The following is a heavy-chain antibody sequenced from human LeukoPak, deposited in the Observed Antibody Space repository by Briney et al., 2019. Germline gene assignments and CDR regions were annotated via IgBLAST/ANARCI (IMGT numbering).Heavy chain of an antibody. J-gene: IGHJ5*02. CDR3: ARPLKYYYGSGTYFWFDP. CDR2: INQDGSEK. D-gene: IGHD3-10*01. Sequence: PGGSLRLSCAASGFTFTTYWMGWVRQAPGKGLEWVANINQDGSEKYYVDSVKGRFTISRDNAKNSLYLQMNSLRAEDAAVYYCARPLKYYYGSGTYFWFDPWGQGTLVTVSS. V-gene: IGHV3-7*01. CDR1: GFTFTTYW.